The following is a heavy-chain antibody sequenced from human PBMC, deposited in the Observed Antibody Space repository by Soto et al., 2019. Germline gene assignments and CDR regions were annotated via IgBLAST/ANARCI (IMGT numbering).Heavy chain of an antibody. Sequence: SETLSLTCTVSGGSISSDYWSWIRQPPGKELEWIGYIYYSGSTNYNPPLKSRVTISVDTSKNQFSLKLSSVTAADTAVYYCAIVYISPQRGPKNWFYPCCQRTLVTVSS. J-gene: IGHJ5*02. CDR2: IYYSGST. V-gene: IGHV4-59*01. D-gene: IGHD3-9*01. CDR3: AIVYISPQRGPKNWFYP. CDR1: GGSISSDY.